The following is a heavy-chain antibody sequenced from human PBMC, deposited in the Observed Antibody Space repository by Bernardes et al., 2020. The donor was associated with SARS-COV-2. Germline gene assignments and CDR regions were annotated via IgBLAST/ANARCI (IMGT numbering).Heavy chain of an antibody. CDR1: GFTFSKNA. CDR2: ISAIGGSR. J-gene: IGHJ6*02. V-gene: IGHV3-23*01. CDR3: SKNAKYSSSSMEV. Sequence: GGSLRLSCVDSGFTFSKNAMTWVRQVTGKGLEWVSAISAIGGSRYYAESVKGRFTISRDNSRNTLYLEMNSLRAEDTAVYYCSKNAKYSSSSMEVWGQGTTVTVS. D-gene: IGHD6-6*01.